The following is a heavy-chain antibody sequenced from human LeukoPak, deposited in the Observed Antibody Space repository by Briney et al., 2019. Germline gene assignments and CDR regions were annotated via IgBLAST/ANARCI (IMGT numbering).Heavy chain of an antibody. D-gene: IGHD3-22*01. V-gene: IGHV3-21*04. CDR2: ISSSGSYI. J-gene: IGHJ4*02. CDR1: SFTSSSYN. CDR3: AKAQATYYYDSSGYYYDY. Sequence: GGSLRLSCAASSFTSSSYNMNWVRQAPGKGLEWVSSISSSGSYIYYRDSVEGRFTISRDNSKNTLYLQMNSLRAEDTAVYYCAKAQATYYYDSSGYYYDYWGQGTLVTVSS.